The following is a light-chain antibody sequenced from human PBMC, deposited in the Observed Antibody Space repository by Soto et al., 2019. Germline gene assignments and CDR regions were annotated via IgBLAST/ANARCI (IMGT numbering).Light chain of an antibody. CDR1: QGISNY. Sequence: DIQMTQSPSSLSASVGDRFTITCRASQGISNYLAWYQQKPGKVPKLLIYAASTLQSGVPSRFSGSGSGTEFTLTISSLQSDDFATYYCPQYNSYLWTFGQGTNADIK. J-gene: IGKJ1*01. V-gene: IGKV1-27*01. CDR3: PQYNSYLWT. CDR2: AAS.